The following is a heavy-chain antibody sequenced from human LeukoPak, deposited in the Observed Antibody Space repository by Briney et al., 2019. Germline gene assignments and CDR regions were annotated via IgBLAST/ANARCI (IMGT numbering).Heavy chain of an antibody. D-gene: IGHD5-18*01. CDR3: ARVRGAQLWSHYFDY. CDR2: IYHSGST. CDR1: GGSISSGGYS. J-gene: IGHJ4*02. Sequence: PSQTLSLTCAVSGGSISSGGYSWSWIRQPPGKGLEWIGYIYHSGSTYYNPSLKSRVTISVDRSKNQFSLKLSSVTAADTAAYYCARVRGAQLWSHYFDYWGQGTLVTVSS. V-gene: IGHV4-30-2*01.